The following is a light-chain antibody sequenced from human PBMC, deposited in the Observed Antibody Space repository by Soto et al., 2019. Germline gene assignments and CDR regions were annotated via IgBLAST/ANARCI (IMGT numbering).Light chain of an antibody. J-gene: IGLJ1*01. CDR3: GPRDSSLFAH. CDR2: ENS. CDR1: SSNIGSND. Sequence: HSVLTQPPSASTAPGQKVTISSSGNSSNIGSNDVSWYQQLPGKAPKLLIYENSQRPSGIPDRFSGSKSGTSATLGITGLQTGDEADKFCGPRDSSLFAHFGIGTKVTVL. V-gene: IGLV1-51*02.